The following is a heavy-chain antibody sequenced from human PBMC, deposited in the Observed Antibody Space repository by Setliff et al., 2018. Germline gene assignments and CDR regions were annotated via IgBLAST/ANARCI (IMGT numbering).Heavy chain of an antibody. CDR2: IIPIFGTA. V-gene: IGHV1-69*13. CDR1: GGTFSSYA. Sequence: SVKVSCKASGGTFSSYAISWVRQAPGQGLEWMGGIIPIFGTANYAQKFQGRVTITADESTSTAYMGLSSLRSEDTAVYYCARGYRGYYNFWSGSQGANWFDPWGQGTLVTRLL. J-gene: IGHJ5*02. D-gene: IGHD3-3*01. CDR3: ARGYRGYYNFWSGSQGANWFDP.